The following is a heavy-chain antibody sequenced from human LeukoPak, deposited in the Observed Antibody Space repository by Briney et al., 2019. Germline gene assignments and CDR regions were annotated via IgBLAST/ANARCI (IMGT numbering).Heavy chain of an antibody. V-gene: IGHV4-59*01. J-gene: IGHJ4*02. CDR3: ARGAWDSSWYFVESYFDY. CDR2: IYYSGST. CDR1: GGSISSYY. Sequence: SETLSLTCTFAGGSISSYYWSLIRQPPGKGLEWIGYIYYSGSTNYNPSLKSRVTISVDTSKNQFSLKLSSVPDADTAVYYCARGAWDSSWYFVESYFDYWGQGHLVTVSS. D-gene: IGHD6-13*01.